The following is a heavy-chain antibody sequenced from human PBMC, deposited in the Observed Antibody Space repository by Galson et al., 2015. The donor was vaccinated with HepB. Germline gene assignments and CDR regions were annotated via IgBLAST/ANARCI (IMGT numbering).Heavy chain of an antibody. V-gene: IGHV3-48*02. J-gene: IGHJ6*02. CDR3: ARDLAPEWWNPGGMDI. CDR1: GFTLSSNS. CDR2: ISSGSRTV. D-gene: IGHD2-15*01. Sequence: SLRLSCAASGFTLSSNSLNWVRQAPGKGLEWLSYISSGSRTVNYADSVKGRFTISRDNAQKSLFLQMDSLRDEDTAVYYCARDLAPEWWNPGGMDIWGQGTTVTVSS.